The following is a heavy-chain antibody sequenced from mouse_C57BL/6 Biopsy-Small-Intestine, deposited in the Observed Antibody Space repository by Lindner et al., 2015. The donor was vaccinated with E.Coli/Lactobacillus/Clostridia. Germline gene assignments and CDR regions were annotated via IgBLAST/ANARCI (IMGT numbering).Heavy chain of an antibody. CDR1: GYAISTSW. Sequence: VQLQESGPELVKPGASVKISCKASGYAISTSWMNWVKQRPGKGLEWIGRIYPGDGDINYNQKFKGKATLTVDTSSSTAYMQLSSLTSEDSAVYYCARGPLSNYWYFDVWGTGTTVTVSS. CDR3: ARGPLSNYWYFDV. J-gene: IGHJ1*03. CDR2: IYPGDGDI. D-gene: IGHD2-5*01. V-gene: IGHV1-82*01.